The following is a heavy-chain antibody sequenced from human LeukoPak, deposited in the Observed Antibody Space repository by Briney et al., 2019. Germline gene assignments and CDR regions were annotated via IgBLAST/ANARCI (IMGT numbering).Heavy chain of an antibody. CDR3: ATEVGATTSFDY. Sequence: SVKVSCKASGGTFSSYAISWVRQAPGQGLEWMGGIIPIFGTANYAQKFQGRVTITADEPTSTAYMELSSLRSEDTAVYYCATEVGATTSFDYWGQGTLVTVSS. CDR2: IIPIFGTA. D-gene: IGHD1-26*01. CDR1: GGTFSSYA. J-gene: IGHJ4*02. V-gene: IGHV1-69*13.